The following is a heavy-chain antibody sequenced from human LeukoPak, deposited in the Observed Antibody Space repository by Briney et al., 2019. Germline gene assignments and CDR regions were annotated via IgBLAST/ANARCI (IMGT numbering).Heavy chain of an antibody. Sequence: GSLRLSCAASGFTFSSYGMHWVRQAPGKGLEWVAAISYDESNEYYVDSVKGRFTVSRDNSKNTLYLQMNSLRAEDTAVYYCARNYYDSSGPSWFDPWGQGTLVTVSS. CDR3: ARNYYDSSGPSWFDP. D-gene: IGHD3-22*01. V-gene: IGHV3-30*03. CDR1: GFTFSSYG. J-gene: IGHJ5*02. CDR2: ISYDESNE.